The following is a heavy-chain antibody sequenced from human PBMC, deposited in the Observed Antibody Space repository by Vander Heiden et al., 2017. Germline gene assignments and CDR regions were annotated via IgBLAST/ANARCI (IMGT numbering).Heavy chain of an antibody. CDR2: INHSGSS. J-gene: IGHJ6*03. CDR1: GGSFSVYY. D-gene: IGHD3-10*01. V-gene: IGHV4-34*01. Sequence: QLQVQQWGAGPLTPSETLSLTCAVYGGSFSVYYWSWIRQPPGKWLEWIGEINHSGSSNDNPSLKSRVTILVDTSKNQFSLKLSSVTAADTAVYYCARGLSNSGLYYYGPAYYYNMDVWGQGTTVTVSS. CDR3: ARGLSNSGLYYYGPAYYYNMDV.